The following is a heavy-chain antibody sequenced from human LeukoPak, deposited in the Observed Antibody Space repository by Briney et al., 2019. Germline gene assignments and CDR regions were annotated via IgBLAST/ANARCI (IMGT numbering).Heavy chain of an antibody. CDR1: GFTFSSYW. D-gene: IGHD1-26*01. J-gene: IGHJ5*02. CDR2: IKQDGSEI. CDR3: ARGHSGRWCWWFGA. V-gene: IGHV3-7*04. Sequence: GGSLRLSCAASGFTFSSYWMSWVRPAPGRGLQWVASIKQDGSEIKSVDSVKGRFSISRDNDKNSLSLQMNSLRAEDTAVYYCARGHSGRWCWWFGAWGQGTLVTVSS.